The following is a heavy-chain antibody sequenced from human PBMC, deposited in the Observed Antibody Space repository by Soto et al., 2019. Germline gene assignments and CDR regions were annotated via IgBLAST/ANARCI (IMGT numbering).Heavy chain of an antibody. Sequence: QVQLVQSGAEVKKPGASVKDSCKASGYTFTSYAFSWVRQAPGQGLEWVGWISAYDNYTDYEDNLQGRVTMTTDTSTSTAYMELRSLRSDDTAVYYCAREGLGYYYYAMDVWGPGTTVIVSS. CDR1: GYTFTSYA. D-gene: IGHD3-22*01. CDR2: ISAYDNYT. V-gene: IGHV1-18*01. CDR3: AREGLGYYYYAMDV. J-gene: IGHJ6*02.